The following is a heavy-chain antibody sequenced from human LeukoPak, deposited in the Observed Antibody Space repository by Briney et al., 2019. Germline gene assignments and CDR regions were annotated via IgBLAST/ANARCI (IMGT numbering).Heavy chain of an antibody. CDR1: GGSFSSYA. CDR2: IFPVVGVS. J-gene: IGHJ3*02. V-gene: IGHV1-69*04. CDR3: AREGVYAPDPSSYHGDAFDI. D-gene: IGHD3-22*01. Sequence: GGSLKVSCKASGGSFSSYAITWVRQAPGQGLEWVARIFPVVGVSNFAQTFEGRVTITADKSTNTPHMPLRRLETGDTAVYYCAREGVYAPDPSSYHGDAFDIWGQGTVVIVSS.